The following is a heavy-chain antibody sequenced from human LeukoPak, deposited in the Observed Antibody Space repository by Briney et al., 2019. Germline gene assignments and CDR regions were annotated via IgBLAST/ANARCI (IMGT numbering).Heavy chain of an antibody. CDR2: ISSECFT. V-gene: IGHV3-53*01. CDR1: GVPFNSYF. J-gene: IGHJ4*02. CDR3: ARGRGGD. D-gene: IGHD2-15*01. Sequence: PGGSLSLSCEASGVPFNSYFMGWVRQAPGKGLEWVSLISSECFTYYADSVKGRFTISRDNSKNTLYLQMNSLRAEDTAFYYCARGRGGDWGQGALVTVSS.